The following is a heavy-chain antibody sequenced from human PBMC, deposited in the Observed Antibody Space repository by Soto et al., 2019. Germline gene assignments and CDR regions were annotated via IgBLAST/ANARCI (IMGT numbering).Heavy chain of an antibody. J-gene: IGHJ4*02. Sequence: QVQLVQSGAEVRKPGSSVKVSCKASGGTVSNSAISWLRQAPGQGLEWMGGIIPIFGPAVYARKFRGRVTITADASTSTAYKELSAVGSEDTAVYYCGRGSSWTKVEYWGQGTMVTVSS. CDR3: GRGSSWTKVEY. CDR2: IIPIFGPA. CDR1: GGTVSNSA. D-gene: IGHD2-15*01. V-gene: IGHV1-69*01.